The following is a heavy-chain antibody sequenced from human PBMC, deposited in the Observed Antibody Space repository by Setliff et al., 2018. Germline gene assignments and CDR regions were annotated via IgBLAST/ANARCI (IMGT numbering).Heavy chain of an antibody. CDR3: ARASRFGTIRYRGDYYMDV. J-gene: IGHJ6*03. CDR1: GYTFTTYA. D-gene: IGHD3-10*01. CDR2: INTNTGNP. V-gene: IGHV7-4-1*02. Sequence: ASVKVSCKAFGYTFTTYAISWMRQAPGQGLEYMGWINTNTGNPSYAQGFTGRFVFSLDTSVSTAYLQISSLKAEDTAVYYCARASRFGTIRYRGDYYMDVWGKGTTVTVSS.